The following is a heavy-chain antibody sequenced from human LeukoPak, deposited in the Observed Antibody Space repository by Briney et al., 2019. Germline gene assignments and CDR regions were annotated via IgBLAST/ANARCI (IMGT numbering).Heavy chain of an antibody. CDR3: AKVGEYYDFWSGYSDY. V-gene: IGHV3-30*02. CDR2: IRYDGSNK. CDR1: GFTFSSYG. D-gene: IGHD3-3*01. Sequence: GGALRLSCAASGFTFSSYGMHWVRQAPGKGLEWVAFIRYDGSNKYYADSVKGRFTISSDNSKNPLYLQMNSLRAEDTAVYYCAKVGEYYDFWSGYSDYWGQGTLVTVSS. J-gene: IGHJ4*02.